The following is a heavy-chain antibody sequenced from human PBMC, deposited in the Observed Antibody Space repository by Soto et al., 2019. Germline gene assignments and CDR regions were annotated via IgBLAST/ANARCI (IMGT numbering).Heavy chain of an antibody. CDR3: AKDEGARVLEWLLRDPTPLHYGMDV. D-gene: IGHD3-3*01. CDR2: ISYDGSNK. V-gene: IGHV3-30*18. J-gene: IGHJ6*02. CDR1: GFTFSSYG. Sequence: RRLSCAASGFTFSSYGMHWVRQAPGKGLEWVAVISYDGSNKYYADSVKGRFTISRDNSKNTLYLQMNSLRAEDTAVYYCAKDEGARVLEWLLRDPTPLHYGMDVWGQGTTVTVSS.